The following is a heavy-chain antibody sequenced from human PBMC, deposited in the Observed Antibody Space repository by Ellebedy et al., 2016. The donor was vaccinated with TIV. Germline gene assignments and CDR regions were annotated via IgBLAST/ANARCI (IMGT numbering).Heavy chain of an antibody. D-gene: IGHD2-15*01. CDR3: ATAMVEEGGY. Sequence: ESLKISCAVSGFPFSSDCMHWVRQAPGKGLVWVSLIKNDGSRTSYADSVKGRFTISRDNAKSTLYLQMNSLRAEDTAVYYCATAMVEEGGYWGQGTLVTVSS. J-gene: IGHJ4*02. CDR2: IKNDGSRT. CDR1: GFPFSSDC. V-gene: IGHV3-74*01.